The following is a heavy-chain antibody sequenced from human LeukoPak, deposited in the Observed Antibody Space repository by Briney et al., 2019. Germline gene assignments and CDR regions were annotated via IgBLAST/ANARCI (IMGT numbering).Heavy chain of an antibody. V-gene: IGHV3-7*03. CDR3: AKESVGYYDSSGLDY. J-gene: IGHJ4*02. CDR2: IKQDGSEK. D-gene: IGHD3-22*01. Sequence: GGSLRLSCAASGFTFSSYWMTWVRQAPGKGLEWVANIKQDGSEKYYVDSVRGRFTISRDNAQNSLYLQMNSLRAEDMALYYCAKESVGYYDSSGLDYWGQGTLVTVSS. CDR1: GFTFSSYW.